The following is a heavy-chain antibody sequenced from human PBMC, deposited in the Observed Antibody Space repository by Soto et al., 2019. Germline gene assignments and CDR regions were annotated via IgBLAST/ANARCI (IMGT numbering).Heavy chain of an antibody. CDR3: AKDQDYGSGSWQSDAFDI. CDR1: GFTFSSYG. D-gene: IGHD3-10*01. CDR2: ISYDGSNK. Sequence: GGSLRLSCAASGFTFSSYGMHWVRQAPGKGLEWVAVISYDGSNKYYADSVKGRFTISRDNSKNTLYLQMNSLRAEDTAVYYCAKDQDYGSGSWQSDAFDISGQGTMVTVSS. J-gene: IGHJ3*02. V-gene: IGHV3-30*18.